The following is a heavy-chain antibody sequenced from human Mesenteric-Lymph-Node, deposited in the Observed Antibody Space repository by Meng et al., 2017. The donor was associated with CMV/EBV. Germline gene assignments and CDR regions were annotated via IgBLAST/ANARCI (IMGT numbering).Heavy chain of an antibody. CDR1: SSSNW. CDR3: ARSPQLLWFGELLSTDAFDI. V-gene: IGHV4-4*02. J-gene: IGHJ3*02. D-gene: IGHD3-10*01. CDR2: IYHSGST. Sequence: SSSNWWSWVRQPPGKGLEWIGEIYHSGSTNYNPSLKSRVTISVDKSKNQFSLKLSSVTAADTAVYYCARSPQLLWFGELLSTDAFDIWGQGTMVT.